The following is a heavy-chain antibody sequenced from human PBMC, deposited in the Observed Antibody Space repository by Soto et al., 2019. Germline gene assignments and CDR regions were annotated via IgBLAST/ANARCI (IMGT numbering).Heavy chain of an antibody. Sequence: VGSLRLSCAASGFTFSSYEMNWVRQAPGKGLEWVSYISSSGSTIYYADSVKGRFTISRDNAKNSLYLQMNSLRAEDTAVYYCARDHKGGYYYYGMDVWGQGTTVTVSS. J-gene: IGHJ6*02. CDR1: GFTFSSYE. CDR2: ISSSGSTI. V-gene: IGHV3-48*03. CDR3: ARDHKGGYYYYGMDV.